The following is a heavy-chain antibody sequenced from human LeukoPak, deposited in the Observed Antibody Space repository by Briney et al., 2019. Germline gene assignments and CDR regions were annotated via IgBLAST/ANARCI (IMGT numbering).Heavy chain of an antibody. V-gene: IGHV1-46*01. J-gene: IGHJ5*02. Sequence: ASVKVSCKASGYTFTSYYMHWVRQAPGQGLEWMGIINPSGGSTSYAQKFQGRVTMTRDTSTSTVYMELSSLRSEDTAVYYCARDGGQQLPRNGFDPWGQGTLVTVSS. CDR1: GYTFTSYY. D-gene: IGHD6-13*01. CDR2: INPSGGST. CDR3: ARDGGQQLPRNGFDP.